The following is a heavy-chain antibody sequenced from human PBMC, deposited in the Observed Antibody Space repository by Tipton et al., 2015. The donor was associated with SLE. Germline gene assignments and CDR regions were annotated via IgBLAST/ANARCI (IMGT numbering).Heavy chain of an antibody. J-gene: IGHJ4*02. CDR2: ISSSSSTI. CDR3: ARERGAYSSSWNYFDY. V-gene: IGHV3-48*01. Sequence: SPRLSCAASGFTFSSYSMNWVRQAPGKGLEWVSYISSSSSTIYYADSVKGRLTIPRDNAKNSLYLQMNSLRAEDTAVYYCARERGAYSSSWNYFDYWGQGTLVTVSS. D-gene: IGHD6-13*01. CDR1: GFTFSSYS.